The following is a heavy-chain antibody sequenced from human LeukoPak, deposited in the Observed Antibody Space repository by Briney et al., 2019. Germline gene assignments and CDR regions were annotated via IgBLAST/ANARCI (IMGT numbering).Heavy chain of an antibody. CDR3: ARGWLRFKANGFDP. D-gene: IGHD5-12*01. Sequence: SETLSVSCTVSGGSISSYYWSWIRQPPGKGLEWIGYIYYSGSTNYNPSLKSRVTISVDTSKNQFSLKLSSVTAADTAVYYCARGWLRFKANGFDPWGQGTLVTVSS. CDR2: IYYSGST. J-gene: IGHJ5*02. CDR1: GGSISSYY. V-gene: IGHV4-59*01.